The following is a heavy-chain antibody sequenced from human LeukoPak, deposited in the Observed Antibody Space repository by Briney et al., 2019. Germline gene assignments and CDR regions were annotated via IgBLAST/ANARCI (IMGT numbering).Heavy chain of an antibody. CDR2: IYYSGST. CDR1: GGSISSSSYY. J-gene: IGHJ6*02. D-gene: IGHD3-10*01. V-gene: IGHV4-39*07. Sequence: SETLSLTCTVSGGSISSSSYYWGWIRQPPGKGLEWIGSIYYSGSTYYSPSLKSRVTISVDTSKNQFSLKLSSVTAADTAVYYCARTGYYYYGMDVWGQGTTVTVSS. CDR3: ARTGYYYYGMDV.